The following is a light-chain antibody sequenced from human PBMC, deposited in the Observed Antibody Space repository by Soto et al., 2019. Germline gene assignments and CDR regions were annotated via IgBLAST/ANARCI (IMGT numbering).Light chain of an antibody. J-gene: IGLJ3*02. Sequence: QSALTQPPSASGSPGQPVSISCTGTSSDVGGYNRVSWYQHHPGKAPKLIIYEVFKRPSGVPDRFSGSKSGNTGSLTVSGLQAEDEADYYCNSYAGNSWVFGGGTKLTVL. CDR1: SSDVGGYNR. CDR3: NSYAGNSWV. V-gene: IGLV2-8*01. CDR2: EVF.